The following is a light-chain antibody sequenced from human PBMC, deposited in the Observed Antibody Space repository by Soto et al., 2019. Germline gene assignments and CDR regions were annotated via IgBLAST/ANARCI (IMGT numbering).Light chain of an antibody. CDR3: LQYNSYPFT. CDR1: HGISNS. J-gene: IGKJ4*01. Sequence: DIQMTQSPSAMSASVGDRVTITRRASHGISNSLALFQQKPGRVPKRLIYGASTLQSWAPSRFSGSASGAAFTLTISNLQPEDFAHYYCLQYNSYPFTFGGGTKVEIK. V-gene: IGKV1-17*03. CDR2: GAS.